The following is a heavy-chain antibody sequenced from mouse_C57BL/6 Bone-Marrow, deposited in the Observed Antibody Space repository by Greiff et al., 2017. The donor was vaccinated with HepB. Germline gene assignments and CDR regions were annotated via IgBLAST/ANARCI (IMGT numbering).Heavy chain of an antibody. CDR2: INPGSGGT. CDR3: ARSAYDASWFAY. J-gene: IGHJ3*01. D-gene: IGHD2-12*01. CDR1: GYAFTNYL. Sequence: QVQLQQSGAELVRPGTSVKVSCKASGYAFTNYLIEWVKQRPGQGLEWIGVINPGSGGTNYNEKFKGKATLTADKSSSTAYMQLSSLTSEASAVYFCARSAYDASWFAYWGQGTLVTVSA. V-gene: IGHV1-54*01.